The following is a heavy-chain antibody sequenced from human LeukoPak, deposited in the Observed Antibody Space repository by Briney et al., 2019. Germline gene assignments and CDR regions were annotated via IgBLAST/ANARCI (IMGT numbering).Heavy chain of an antibody. V-gene: IGHV3-23*01. D-gene: IGHD3-22*01. CDR1: GFPFSNYA. Sequence: GGSLRLSCAASGFPFSNYAMNWVRQAPGKGLEWVSAMSGSGGSTHYADSVKGRFTISRDNSKNTLFLQMNSLRAEDTAVYYCARTVGNYYDSSGYPDYWGQGTLVTVSS. J-gene: IGHJ4*02. CDR3: ARTVGNYYDSSGYPDY. CDR2: MSGSGGST.